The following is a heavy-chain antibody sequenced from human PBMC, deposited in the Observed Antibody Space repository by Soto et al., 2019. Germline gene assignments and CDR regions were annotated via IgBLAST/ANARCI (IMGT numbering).Heavy chain of an antibody. CDR1: GYTFTTYD. CDR3: ARVIGYYYHMDV. D-gene: IGHD3-22*01. J-gene: IGHJ6*02. Sequence: QVQLVQSGGEVKKPGASVKVSCKASGYTFTTYDLSWVRQAPGQGLEWMGWISAYNGNTNYAQNLQGRVTKTTDTYTSTAYMELRSLRSDDTAVYYCARVIGYYYHMDVWGQGTTVTVSS. V-gene: IGHV1-18*01. CDR2: ISAYNGNT.